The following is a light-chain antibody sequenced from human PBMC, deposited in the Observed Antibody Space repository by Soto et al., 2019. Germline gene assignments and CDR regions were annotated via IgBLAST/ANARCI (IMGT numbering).Light chain of an antibody. Sequence: DTQMTQSPSSLSASVGDRVTITCRASQNIPGYLNWFQQKPGKAPKLLIYAASRLQSGVPSRFSGSESGTESTLSITNVQPEDFATYYCQQTFNVPRTFGQGTKVEIK. CDR3: QQTFNVPRT. J-gene: IGKJ1*01. V-gene: IGKV1-39*01. CDR2: AAS. CDR1: QNIPGY.